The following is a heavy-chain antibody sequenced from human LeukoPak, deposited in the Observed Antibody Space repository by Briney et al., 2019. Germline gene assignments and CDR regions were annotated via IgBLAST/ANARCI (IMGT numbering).Heavy chain of an antibody. Sequence: PGGSLRLSCVGSGFTFRSHAMSWVRQAPEKGLEFVSGIYENGGTTYYADSVKGRFSTSRDNSKNTLYLQMDSLRGEDTAVYYCAKDFRIGYSAHFDYWGQGALVTVSS. CDR2: IYENGGTT. V-gene: IGHV3-23*01. CDR1: GFTFRSHA. CDR3: AKDFRIGYSAHFDY. J-gene: IGHJ4*02. D-gene: IGHD2-21*01.